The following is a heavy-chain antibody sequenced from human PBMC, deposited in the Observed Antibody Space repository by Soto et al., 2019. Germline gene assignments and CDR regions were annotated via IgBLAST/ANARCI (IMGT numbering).Heavy chain of an antibody. CDR3: AREARGVISGMDV. J-gene: IGHJ6*02. Sequence: SETLSLTCTVSGGSISSNYWTWIRQPPGRGLEWIGYVDNSGSTNYNPSLKSRVTISEDTSKSQFSLKVNSVTAADTAVYYCAREARGVISGMDVWGQGTTVTVSS. CDR2: VDNSGST. V-gene: IGHV4-59*01. CDR1: GGSISSNY. D-gene: IGHD3-10*01.